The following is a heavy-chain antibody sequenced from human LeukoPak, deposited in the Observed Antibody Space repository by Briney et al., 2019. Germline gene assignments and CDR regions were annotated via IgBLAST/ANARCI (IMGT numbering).Heavy chain of an antibody. J-gene: IGHJ4*02. CDR2: FVPEDGET. V-gene: IGHV1-24*01. D-gene: IGHD6-19*01. CDR1: GYTLTELS. Sequence: GASVKVSCKVSGYTLTELSMHWVRQAPGKGLEWMGGFVPEDGETIYAQKFQGRVTMTEDTSTDTAYMELSSLRSEDTAVYYCATDLGNSSGWYYFDYWGQGTLVTVSS. CDR3: ATDLGNSSGWYYFDY.